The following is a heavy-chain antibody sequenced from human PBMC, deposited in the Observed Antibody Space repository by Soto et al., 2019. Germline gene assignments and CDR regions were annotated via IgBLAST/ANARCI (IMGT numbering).Heavy chain of an antibody. V-gene: IGHV5-10-1*01. Sequence: GESLKISCKGSGYSFTNYWISWVRQMPGKGLEWMGRIDPSDSYTKHSPSFQGHVTISADKSISTAYLQWSSLKASDTAMYYCARQYCRSTSCYIGWFDPWGQGTLVNVSS. CDR2: IDPSDSYT. CDR3: ARQYCRSTSCYIGWFDP. CDR1: GYSFTNYW. J-gene: IGHJ5*02. D-gene: IGHD2-2*02.